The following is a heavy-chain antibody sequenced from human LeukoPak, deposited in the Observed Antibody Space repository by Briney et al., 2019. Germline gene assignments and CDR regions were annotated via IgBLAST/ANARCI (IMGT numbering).Heavy chain of an antibody. CDR1: GGSISSGGYS. CDR3: ARVQPYCSGGSCYYSAFDI. CDR2: IYHSGST. J-gene: IGHJ3*02. Sequence: SQTLSLTCAVSGGSISSGGYSWSWIRQPPGKGLEWIGYIYHSGSTYYNPSLKSRVTISVDRSKNQFSLKLSSVTAADTAVYYCARVQPYCSGGSCYYSAFDIWGQGTMVTVSS. V-gene: IGHV4-30-2*01. D-gene: IGHD2-15*01.